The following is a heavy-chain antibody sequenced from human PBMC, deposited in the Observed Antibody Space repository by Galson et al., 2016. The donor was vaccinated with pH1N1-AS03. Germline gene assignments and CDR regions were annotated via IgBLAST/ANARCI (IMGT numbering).Heavy chain of an antibody. Sequence: SVKVSCKASGYTFTDYYVHWVRQAPGEGLEWMGVIDPSGGGTTYAQKFQDRVTMTRDTSTSSAHMELSSLRFDDTAVYYCLAYGSGTQAYFDYWGQGTPVAVSS. CDR3: LAYGSGTQAYFDY. J-gene: IGHJ4*02. CDR2: IDPSGGGT. CDR1: GYTFTDYY. D-gene: IGHD3-10*01. V-gene: IGHV1-46*01.